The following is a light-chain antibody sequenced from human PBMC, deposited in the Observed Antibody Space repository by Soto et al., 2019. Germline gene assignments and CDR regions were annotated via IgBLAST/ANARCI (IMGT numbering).Light chain of an antibody. V-gene: IGKV1-39*01. CDR2: AAS. J-gene: IGKJ2*03. CDR3: QQSYSVPLS. Sequence: DIQMTQSPSSLSASVGDRVTITCRSSRNILTYLNWYQQRAGEAPRFLIYAASNLQDGVPSRFSGSESGTEFTLTISGLQPEDFAPYYCQQSYSVPLSFGQGTKLEMK. CDR1: RNILTY.